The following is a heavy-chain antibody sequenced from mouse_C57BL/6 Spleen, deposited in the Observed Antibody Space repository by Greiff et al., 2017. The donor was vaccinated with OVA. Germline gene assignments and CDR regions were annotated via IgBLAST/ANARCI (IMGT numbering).Heavy chain of an antibody. D-gene: IGHD1-1*01. CDR2: IYPGSGST. V-gene: IGHV1-55*01. CDR3: ANDGSSRYWYVDV. CDR1: GYTFTSYW. Sequence: QVQLQQPGAELVKPGASVKMSCKASGYTFTSYWITWVKQRPGQGLEWIGDIYPGSGSTNYNEKFKSKATLTVDPSSSTAYMQLSSLTAEDSTFYCCANDGSSRYWYVDVWGTGTTVTVSS. J-gene: IGHJ1*03.